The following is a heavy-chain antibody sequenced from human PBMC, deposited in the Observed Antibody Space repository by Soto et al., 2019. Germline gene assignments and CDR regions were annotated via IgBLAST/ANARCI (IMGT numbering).Heavy chain of an antibody. Sequence: QVQLVESGGGVVQPGRSLRLSCTASGFIFGSYGMHWVRQAPGKGLEWVALISYDGTNKYYPASVKGRFTISRDNTKNTLYLQMNSLRAEDTAVYYVARIPRDFCGGDCYSENWGQGTLVPVSS. CDR3: ARIPRDFCGGDCYSEN. V-gene: IGHV3-30*03. D-gene: IGHD2-21*02. CDR1: GFIFGSYG. CDR2: ISYDGTNK. J-gene: IGHJ4*02.